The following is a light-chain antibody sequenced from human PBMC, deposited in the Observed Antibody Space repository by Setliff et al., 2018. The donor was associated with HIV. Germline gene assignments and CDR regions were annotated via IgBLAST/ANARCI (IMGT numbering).Light chain of an antibody. CDR1: SSDVGGYNY. V-gene: IGLV2-8*01. Sequence: SALTQPASVSGSPGQSITISCTGTSSDVGGYNYVSWYQQHPGKAPKLMIYEVNKRPSGVPDRFSGSKSANTASLTVSGLQAEDEAHYYCSSYAGSNNFDVVFGGGTKVTV. CDR3: SSYAGSNNFDVV. CDR2: EVN. J-gene: IGLJ2*01.